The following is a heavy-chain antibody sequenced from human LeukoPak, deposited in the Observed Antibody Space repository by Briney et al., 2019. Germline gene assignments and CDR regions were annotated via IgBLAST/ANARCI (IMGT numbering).Heavy chain of an antibody. D-gene: IGHD3-16*01. CDR1: GCTFTNYG. Sequence: ASVKVSCKASGCTFTNYGISWVRQAPGQGLEWMGWISAHNGNTNYAQKLQGRVTMTTDTSTSTAYMELRTMRSDDTAVYYCARDHSYASRGGSFDYWGQGTLVTVSS. CDR2: ISAHNGNT. CDR3: ARDHSYASRGGSFDY. V-gene: IGHV1-18*01. J-gene: IGHJ4*02.